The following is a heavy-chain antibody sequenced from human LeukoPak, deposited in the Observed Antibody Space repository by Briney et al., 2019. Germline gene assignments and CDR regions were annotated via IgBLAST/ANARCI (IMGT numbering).Heavy chain of an antibody. CDR2: ISYDGSNK. J-gene: IGHJ6*02. CDR3: ARGEYSSSRVLEPYYYYYGMDV. V-gene: IGHV3-30*04. Sequence: GGSLRLSCAASGFTFSSYAMHWVRQAPGKGLEWVAVISYDGSNKYYADSVKGRFTISRDNSKNTLYLQMNSLRAEDTAVYYCARGEYSSSRVLEPYYYYYGMDVWGQGTTVTVSS. CDR1: GFTFSSYA. D-gene: IGHD6-6*01.